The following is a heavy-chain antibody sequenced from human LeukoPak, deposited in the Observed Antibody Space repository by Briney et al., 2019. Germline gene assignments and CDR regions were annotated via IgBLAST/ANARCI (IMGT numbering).Heavy chain of an antibody. Sequence: GGSLRLSCEVSGFNLRSYYMYWVRQTTGEGLEWVSTTGTSGETYYLDSVKGRFTISRQNAKNSLYLQMSSLGAEDTAVYYCARSKDGYNTFDYWGQGTLVTVSS. J-gene: IGHJ4*02. D-gene: IGHD5-24*01. CDR3: ARSKDGYNTFDY. V-gene: IGHV3-13*01. CDR2: TGTSGET. CDR1: GFNLRSYY.